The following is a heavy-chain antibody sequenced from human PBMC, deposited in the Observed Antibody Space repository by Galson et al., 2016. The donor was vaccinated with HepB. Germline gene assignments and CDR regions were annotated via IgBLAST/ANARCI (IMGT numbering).Heavy chain of an antibody. D-gene: IGHD3-10*01. V-gene: IGHV4-59*01. CDR3: ARTPSRGGMDV. Sequence: ETLSLTCTVSGGSISSYYWSWIRQPPGKGLEWIGYIYYSGSTNYNPPLKSRVTISVDTSKNQFSLKLTSVTTADTAVYYCARTPSRGGMDVWGQGTKVTVSS. CDR2: IYYSGST. J-gene: IGHJ6*02. CDR1: GGSISSYY.